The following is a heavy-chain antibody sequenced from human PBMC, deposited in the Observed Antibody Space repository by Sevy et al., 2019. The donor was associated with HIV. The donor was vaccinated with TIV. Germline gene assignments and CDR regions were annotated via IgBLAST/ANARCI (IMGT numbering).Heavy chain of an antibody. V-gene: IGHV3-30*18. CDR1: GFTLSDAW. Sequence: GGSLRLSCAASGFTLSDAWMSWVRQAPGKGLEWVAVISHDGINKYYADTVKGRFTISRDNSNDTVSLQMNSLRAEDTAVYYCAKGGGYSYGEGGFDAWGQGTLVTVSS. D-gene: IGHD5-18*01. J-gene: IGHJ5*02. CDR3: AKGGGYSYGEGGFDA. CDR2: ISHDGINK.